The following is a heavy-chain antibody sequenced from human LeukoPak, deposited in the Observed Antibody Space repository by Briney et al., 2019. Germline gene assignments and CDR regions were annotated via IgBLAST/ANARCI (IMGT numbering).Heavy chain of an antibody. CDR1: GFTFGDYA. CDR3: TIVRGGNSGYNWFDP. CDR2: IRSKAYGGTT. J-gene: IGHJ5*02. D-gene: IGHD4-23*01. V-gene: IGHV3-49*04. Sequence: PGGSLRLSCTASGFTFGDYAMSWVRQAPGKGLEWVGFIRSKAYGGTTEYAASVKGRFTISRDDSKSIAHLQMNSLKTEDTAVYYCTIVRGGNSGYNWFDPWGQGTLVTVSS.